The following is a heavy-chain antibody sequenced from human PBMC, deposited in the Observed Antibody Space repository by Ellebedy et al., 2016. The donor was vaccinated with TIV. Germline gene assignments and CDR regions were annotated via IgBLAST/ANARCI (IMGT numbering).Heavy chain of an antibody. CDR2: ISVDGGAT. D-gene: IGHD1-1*01. J-gene: IGHJ4*02. CDR3: VRGRNELDYRGG. CDR1: GFRFSDYY. Sequence: GESLKISCAASGFRFSDYYMTWIRQAPGRGLEWISYISVDGGATYYSDSVKGRFTISRDNAKNSLYLQMNSLRAEDTAVYYCVRGRNELDYRGGWGQGTLVTVSS. V-gene: IGHV3-11*04.